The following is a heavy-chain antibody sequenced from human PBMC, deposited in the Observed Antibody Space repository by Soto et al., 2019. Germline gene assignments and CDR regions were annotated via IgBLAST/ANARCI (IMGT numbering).Heavy chain of an antibody. Sequence: PGESLKISCKGSGYSFTSYWISWVRQMPGKGLEWMGRIDPSDSYTNYSPSFQGHVTISADKSISTAYLQWSSLKASDTAMYYCARHVGPVSSSWYVNPFAYWGQGTLVTVSS. D-gene: IGHD6-13*01. V-gene: IGHV5-10-1*01. J-gene: IGHJ4*02. CDR2: IDPSDSYT. CDR1: GYSFTSYW. CDR3: ARHVGPVSSSWYVNPFAY.